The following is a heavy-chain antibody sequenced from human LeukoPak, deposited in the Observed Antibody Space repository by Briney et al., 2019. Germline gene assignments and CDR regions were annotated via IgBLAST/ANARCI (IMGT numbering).Heavy chain of an antibody. Sequence: GGSLRLSCTASGFTFGDYAMSWVRQAPGKGLEWVGFIRSKAYGGTTEYAASVKGRFTISRDDSKSIAYLQMNSLKTEDTAVYYCTRGGELYDYWGQGTLVTVSS. V-gene: IGHV3-49*04. J-gene: IGHJ4*02. CDR3: TRGGELYDY. CDR1: GFTFGDYA. CDR2: IRSKAYGGTT. D-gene: IGHD1-7*01.